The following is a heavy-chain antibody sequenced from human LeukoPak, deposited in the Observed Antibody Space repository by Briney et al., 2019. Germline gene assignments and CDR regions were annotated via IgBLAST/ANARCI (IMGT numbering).Heavy chain of an antibody. CDR2: INSDGSST. CDR3: ARIQGFYDILTGYDY. V-gene: IGHV3-74*03. D-gene: IGHD3-9*01. CDR1: GFTFSSHW. J-gene: IGHJ4*02. Sequence: GGSLRLSCEASGFTFSSHWMHWVRQAPGKGLVWVSRINSDGSSTTYADSVKGRFTISRDNAKNTLYLQMNSLRAEDTAVYYCARIQGFYDILTGYDYWGQGTLVTVSS.